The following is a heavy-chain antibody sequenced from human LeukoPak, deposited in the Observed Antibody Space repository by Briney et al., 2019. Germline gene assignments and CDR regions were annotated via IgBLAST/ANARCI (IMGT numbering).Heavy chain of an antibody. V-gene: IGHV3-30*02. Sequence: GGSLRLSCAASGFTFSSYGMHWVRQAPGKGLEWVALIPFDGRKNYYIDSVQGRFTISRDNSKNTLYLQMNSMIPDDTAVYYCAEGKQQWWTFDALDIWGQGTMVTVSS. J-gene: IGHJ3*02. CDR3: AEGKQQWWTFDALDI. CDR2: IPFDGRKN. CDR1: GFTFSSYG. D-gene: IGHD5-18*01.